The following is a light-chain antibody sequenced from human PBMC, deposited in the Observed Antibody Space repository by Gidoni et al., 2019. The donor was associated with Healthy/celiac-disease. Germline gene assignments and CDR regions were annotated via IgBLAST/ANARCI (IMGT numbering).Light chain of an antibody. J-gene: IGLJ2*01. V-gene: IGLV1-40*01. Sequence: QSVLTQPPSLAGAPGQRVTISCTGSSSNIGAGYDVHWYQQLPGTAPKLLIYGNSNRPSGVPDRFSGSKSGTSASLAITGLQAEDEADYYCQSYDSSLRGSVFGGGTKLTVI. CDR2: GNS. CDR3: QSYDSSLRGSV. CDR1: SSNIGAGYD.